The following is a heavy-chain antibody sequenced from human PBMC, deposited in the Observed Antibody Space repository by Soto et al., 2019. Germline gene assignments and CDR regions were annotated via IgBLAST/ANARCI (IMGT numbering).Heavy chain of an antibody. J-gene: IGHJ4*02. CDR2: INPNSGGT. Sequence: SVTVSCKASVHTFTDYYMHWVRHAPGQGREWMGWINPNSGGTNYAQKFQGRITMTRDTSISTAYMELSRLRSDDTAVYYCARVNVVLVVATREYYFDYWGQGTLVTVSS. V-gene: IGHV1-2*02. CDR3: ARVNVVLVVATREYYFDY. CDR1: VHTFTDYY. D-gene: IGHD2-15*01.